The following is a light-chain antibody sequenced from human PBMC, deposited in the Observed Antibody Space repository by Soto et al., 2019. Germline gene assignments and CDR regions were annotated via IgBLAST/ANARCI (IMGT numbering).Light chain of an antibody. V-gene: IGKV3-20*01. J-gene: IGKJ5*01. CDR1: QSVRNNY. Sequence: EIVLTQSPGTLSLSPGERATLSCRASQSVRNNYIAWYQQKPGQAPRPLVFGASIRSPGIPDRISGSGSGTDFTLTINRLEPDDFAVYYCQQYGSSNTFGQGTRLEIK. CDR3: QQYGSSNT. CDR2: GAS.